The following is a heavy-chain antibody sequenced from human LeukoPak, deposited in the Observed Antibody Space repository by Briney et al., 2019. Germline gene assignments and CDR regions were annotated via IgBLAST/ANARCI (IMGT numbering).Heavy chain of an antibody. V-gene: IGHV3-30*02. Sequence: GGSLRLSCAASGFTFSSYGMHWVRQAPGKGLEWVAFIRYDGSNKYYADSVKGRFTISRDNSKNTLYLQMNSLRAEDTAVYYCAKGRTVLRFLEWLFDYWGQGTLVTVSS. CDR1: GFTFSSYG. J-gene: IGHJ4*02. CDR3: AKGRTVLRFLEWLFDY. D-gene: IGHD3-3*01. CDR2: IRYDGSNK.